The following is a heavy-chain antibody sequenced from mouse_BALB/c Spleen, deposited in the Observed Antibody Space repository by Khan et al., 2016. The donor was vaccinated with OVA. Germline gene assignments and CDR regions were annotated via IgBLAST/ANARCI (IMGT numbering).Heavy chain of an antibody. CDR1: GYSITSGYY. J-gene: IGHJ4*01. CDR3: ARAGCAIDY. CDR2: ITSSGSF. Sequence: VQLQESGPGLVKPSQSLSLTCTVTGYSITSGYYWNWIRQFPGNNLEWMGYITSSGSFNYNPSLKNRISITRDTSNNQFFLQLNSVTPEDTATYYCARAGCAIDYWGQGTSVTVSA. V-gene: IGHV3-6*01.